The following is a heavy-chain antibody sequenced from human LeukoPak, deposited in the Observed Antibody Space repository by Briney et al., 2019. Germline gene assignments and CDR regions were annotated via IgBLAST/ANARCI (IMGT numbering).Heavy chain of an antibody. CDR3: ARYTIAAAQYYFDY. J-gene: IGHJ4*02. D-gene: IGHD6-13*01. Sequence: SETLSLTCTVSGGSISSSSYYWGWIRQPPGKGLEWIGSIYYSGSTNYNPSLKSRVTISVDTSKNQFSLKLSSVTAADTAVYYCARYTIAAAQYYFDYWGQGTLVTVSS. CDR2: IYYSGST. CDR1: GGSISSSSYY. V-gene: IGHV4-39*07.